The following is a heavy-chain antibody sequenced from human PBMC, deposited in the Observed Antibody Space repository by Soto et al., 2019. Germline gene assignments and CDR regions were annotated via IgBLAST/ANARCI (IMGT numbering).Heavy chain of an antibody. V-gene: IGHV3-7*01. J-gene: IGHJ6*02. D-gene: IGHD6-6*01. CDR1: GFTFSSYW. CDR2: IKQDGSEK. Sequence: GGSLRLSCAASGFTFSSYWLSWVRQAPGKGLEWVANIKQDGSEKYYVDSVKGRFTISRDNAKNSLYLQMNSLRAEDTAVYYCARDKQLSLYYYYGMDVWGQGTTVTVSS. CDR3: ARDKQLSLYYYYGMDV.